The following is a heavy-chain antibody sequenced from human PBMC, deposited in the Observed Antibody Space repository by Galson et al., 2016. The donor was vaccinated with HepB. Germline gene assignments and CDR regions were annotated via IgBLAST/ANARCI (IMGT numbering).Heavy chain of an antibody. CDR2: ISGSGVNA. D-gene: IGHD3-10*01. V-gene: IGHV3-23*01. CDR3: ARKGGIYSPWGY. J-gene: IGHJ4*02. Sequence: SLRLSCAASGFTFSSYWMTWVRQAPGKGLEWVSAISGSGVNAHYADSVKGRFTISRDNSKNTLYLQMNSLRAEDTAVYYCARKGGIYSPWGYWGQGTLVTVSS. CDR1: GFTFSSYW.